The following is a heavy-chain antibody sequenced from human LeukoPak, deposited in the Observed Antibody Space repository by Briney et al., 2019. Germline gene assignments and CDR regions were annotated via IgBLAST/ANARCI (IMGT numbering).Heavy chain of an antibody. Sequence: GGSLRLSCAASGFTFSSYSMNWVRQAPGKGLEWVSYISSSSSTIYYADSVKGRFTISRDNAKNSLYLQMNSLRAEDTAVYYCAKTRTGIVVVPAAIGFDYWGQGTLVTVSS. CDR3: AKTRTGIVVVPAAIGFDY. J-gene: IGHJ4*02. D-gene: IGHD2-2*02. CDR2: ISSSSSTI. V-gene: IGHV3-48*04. CDR1: GFTFSSYS.